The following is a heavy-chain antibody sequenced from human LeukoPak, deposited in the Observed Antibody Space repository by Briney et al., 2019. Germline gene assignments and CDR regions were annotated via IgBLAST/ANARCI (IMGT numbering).Heavy chain of an antibody. J-gene: IGHJ4*02. Sequence: SGGSLRLSCAASGFTFSSYAMSWVRQAPGKGLEWVSAISGSGGSTYYADSVKGRFTISRDNSKNTLYLQMNSLRAEDTAVYYCAKYYDTSHGGYYFDYWGQGTLVTVSS. D-gene: IGHD3-22*01. CDR1: GFTFSSYA. CDR2: ISGSGGST. V-gene: IGHV3-23*01. CDR3: AKYYDTSHGGYYFDY.